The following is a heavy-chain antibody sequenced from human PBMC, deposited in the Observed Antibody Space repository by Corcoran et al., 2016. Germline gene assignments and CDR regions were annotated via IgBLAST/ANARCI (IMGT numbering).Heavy chain of an antibody. Sequence: QVQLVESGGGVVQPGRSLRLSCAASGFTFSSYGMHWVRQAPGKGLEWVEVISYDGSNKYYADSVKGRFTISRDNSKNTLYLQMNSLRAEDTAVYYCANAVGSGCPGFWGQGTLVTVSS. J-gene: IGHJ4*02. CDR2: ISYDGSNK. D-gene: IGHD6-19*01. V-gene: IGHV3-30*18. CDR3: ANAVGSGCPGF. CDR1: GFTFSSYG.